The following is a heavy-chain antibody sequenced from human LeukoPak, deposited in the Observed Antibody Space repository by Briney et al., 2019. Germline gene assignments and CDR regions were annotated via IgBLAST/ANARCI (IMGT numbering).Heavy chain of an antibody. V-gene: IGHV4-34*01. CDR2: INHSGST. CDR3: AGEHLGVVVAARYAFDI. D-gene: IGHD2-15*01. J-gene: IGHJ3*02. CDR1: GGSFSGYY. Sequence: SETLSLTCAVYGGSFSGYYWSWLRQPPGKGLEWIGEINHSGSTNYNPSLKSRVTISVDTSKNQFSLKLSSVTAADTAVYYCAGEHLGVVVAARYAFDIWGQGTMVTVSS.